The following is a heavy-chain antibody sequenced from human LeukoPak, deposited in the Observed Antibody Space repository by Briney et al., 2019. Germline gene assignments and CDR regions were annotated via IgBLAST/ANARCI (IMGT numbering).Heavy chain of an antibody. CDR3: AIYGSWSYGLK. V-gene: IGHV3-48*03. CDR1: GFTFSSNE. Sequence: PGGSLRLSCAASGFTFSSNEMNWVRQAPGRGLEWVSYISSSGSTIYYADSVKGRFTISRDNAKNSLYLQMNSLRAEDTAVYYCAIYGSWSYGLKWGQGTLVTVSS. D-gene: IGHD3-10*01. CDR2: ISSSGSTI. J-gene: IGHJ4*02.